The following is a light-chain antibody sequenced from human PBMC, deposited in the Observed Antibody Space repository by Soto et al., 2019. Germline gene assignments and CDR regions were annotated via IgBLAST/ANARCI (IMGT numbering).Light chain of an antibody. Sequence: QSALTQPASVSGSPGQSITISCTGTSSDVGGYNYVSWYQQHPGKAPKLMIYEVSNRPSGVSNRFSGSKSGNTASLTISGLQAEDEADYYCSSYTSSSTLLFGGGTKLTFL. CDR2: EVS. J-gene: IGLJ2*01. CDR1: SSDVGGYNY. V-gene: IGLV2-14*01. CDR3: SSYTSSSTLL.